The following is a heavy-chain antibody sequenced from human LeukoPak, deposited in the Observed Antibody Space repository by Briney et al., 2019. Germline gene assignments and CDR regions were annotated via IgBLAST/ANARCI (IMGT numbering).Heavy chain of an antibody. CDR3: ARDNHAFGFDY. D-gene: IGHD1-14*01. Sequence: ASVKVSCKASGYPFSDFYIHWVRQAPGQGLEWMGIIYPRGGGTRYAQTFQGTVTMTIDMSTSTIYMELSSLQSEDTAIYFCARDNHAFGFDYWGQGTLVTVSS. V-gene: IGHV1-46*01. J-gene: IGHJ4*02. CDR1: GYPFSDFY. CDR2: IYPRGGGT.